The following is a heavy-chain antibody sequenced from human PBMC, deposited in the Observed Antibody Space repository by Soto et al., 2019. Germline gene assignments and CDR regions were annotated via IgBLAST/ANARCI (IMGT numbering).Heavy chain of an antibody. CDR1: GFSLSTSGVG. D-gene: IGHD3-3*01. V-gene: IGHV2-5*02. CDR3: APSFGVAVMGYYHHAMDV. Sequence: SGPTLVNPTQTLTLTCTFSGFSLSTSGVGVAWIRQPPGKALEWLALIYWDDDKRYSPSLKSRLTITKDTSKNQVVLTLTNMDPVDTATYFCAPSFGVAVMGYYHHAMDVCGQGTTVTVSS. CDR2: IYWDDDK. J-gene: IGHJ6*02.